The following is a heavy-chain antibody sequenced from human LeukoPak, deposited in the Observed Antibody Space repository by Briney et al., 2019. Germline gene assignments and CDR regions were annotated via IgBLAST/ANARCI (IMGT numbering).Heavy chain of an antibody. V-gene: IGHV3-30*18. CDR1: GFTFSIYG. J-gene: IGHJ4*02. CDR2: LSSGGINK. CDR3: VKDLRRIQYPLKYYFDY. D-gene: IGHD4-11*01. Sequence: GRSLRLSCAASGFTFSIYGIHWVRQAPGKGLEWVGLLSSGGINKHYADSVKGRFTISRDNSKNTLYLQMSSLRTEDTAVYYCVKDLRRIQYPLKYYFDYWGQGTLVTVSS.